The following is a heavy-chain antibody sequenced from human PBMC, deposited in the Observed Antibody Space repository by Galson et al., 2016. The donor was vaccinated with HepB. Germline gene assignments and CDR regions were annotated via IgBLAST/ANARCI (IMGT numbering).Heavy chain of an antibody. V-gene: IGHV2-5*02. CDR3: ARVYHYGSGSYYEDQALLDY. Sequence: PALVKPTQTLTLTCTFSGFSLSTSGVGVGWVRQPPGKALEWLALIYWDDDKRYSPSLKSRLTLTKDTSKNQVVLTMTNMDPVDTATYYCARVYHYGSGSYYEDQALLDYWGQGTLVPVSS. CDR2: IYWDDDK. J-gene: IGHJ4*02. D-gene: IGHD3-10*01. CDR1: GFSLSTSGVG.